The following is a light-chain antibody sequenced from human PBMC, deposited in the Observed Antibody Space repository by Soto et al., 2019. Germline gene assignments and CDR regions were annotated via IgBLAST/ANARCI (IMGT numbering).Light chain of an antibody. Sequence: DIVMTQSPDSLAVSLGDRATINCKSSQSVLYRSRNRNFLAWYQQKPGQSPKLLIYWASTRESGVPDRFSGSGSETDFTLTISSLQAEDVATYYCQQYHSSPLTFGGGTKVEIK. J-gene: IGKJ4*01. CDR2: WAS. CDR1: QSVLYRSRNRNF. V-gene: IGKV4-1*01. CDR3: QQYHSSPLT.